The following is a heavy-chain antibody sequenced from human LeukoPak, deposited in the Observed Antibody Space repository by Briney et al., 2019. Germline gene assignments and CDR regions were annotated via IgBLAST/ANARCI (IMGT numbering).Heavy chain of an antibody. J-gene: IGHJ4*02. CDR3: ARSRYCTTTSCRHFDY. V-gene: IGHV5-51*01. CDR2: IYPADSDT. CDR1: GYSFTSYW. D-gene: IGHD2-2*01. Sequence: GESLKISCKGSGYSFTSYWIGWVRQMPGKGREWMGIIYPADSDTRYSPSFQGQVNISADKSISTANLQWSSLKASDTAMYYCARSRYCTTTSCRHFDYWGQGTLVTVSS.